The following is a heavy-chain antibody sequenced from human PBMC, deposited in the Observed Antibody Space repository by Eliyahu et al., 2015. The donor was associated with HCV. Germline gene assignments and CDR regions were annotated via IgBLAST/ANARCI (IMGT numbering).Heavy chain of an antibody. D-gene: IGHD2-21*02. Sequence: EVQLVQSGAEVKKPGESLKISCKGSGYSFTSYWIGWVRQMPGKGLEWMGIIYPGDFDTRYSPSFQGQVTISADKSITTAYLQWSSLQASDTAMYYCARTLTYCGGDCFGFAFDIWGPGTMVTVSS. CDR1: GYSFTSYW. CDR2: IYPGDFDT. V-gene: IGHV5-51*01. CDR3: ARTLTYCGGDCFGFAFDI. J-gene: IGHJ3*02.